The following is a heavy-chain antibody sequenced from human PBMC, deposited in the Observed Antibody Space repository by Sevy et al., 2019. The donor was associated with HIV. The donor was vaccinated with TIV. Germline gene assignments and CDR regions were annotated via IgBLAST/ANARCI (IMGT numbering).Heavy chain of an antibody. Sequence: LRETLSLTCTVSGGSISGSYWSWIRQSAGKGLEWIGRIYPSGNTNYNPSLKSRVTMSVDTSKNHFSLKLTSVTAADTAAYYCAREDSSTWCFHFWDQGTLVTVSS. CDR3: AREDSSTWCFHF. D-gene: IGHD6-13*01. V-gene: IGHV4-4*07. CDR2: IYPSGNT. CDR1: GGSISGSY. J-gene: IGHJ4*02.